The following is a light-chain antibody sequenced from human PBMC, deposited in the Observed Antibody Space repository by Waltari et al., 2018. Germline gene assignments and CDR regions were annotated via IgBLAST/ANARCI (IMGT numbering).Light chain of an antibody. CDR2: GAS. J-gene: IGKJ4*01. Sequence: FVLPQSPDTHSLSPGDRAILSCRASQAIGHNFLVWYQQKPGQAPRLLIHGASRRATGVPDRFSGSGSGTDFALTISRLEVEDFAVYYCEQYDGSVLTFGGGTKLEIK. CDR3: EQYDGSVLT. V-gene: IGKV3-20*01. CDR1: QAIGHNF.